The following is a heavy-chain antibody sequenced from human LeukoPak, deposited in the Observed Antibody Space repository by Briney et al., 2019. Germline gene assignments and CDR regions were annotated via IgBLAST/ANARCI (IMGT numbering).Heavy chain of an antibody. CDR2: MSGSGYYT. CDR1: GFAFSNFA. CDR3: AKMEGQRLYDYCMDV. D-gene: IGHD3-3*01. J-gene: IGHJ6*03. V-gene: IGHV3-23*01. Sequence: GGSLRLSCAASGFAFSNFAMGWVRQAPGKGLEWVSAMSGSGYYTYYVESVKGRFTISRDNSKDTLYLHMNSLRADDTAVYYCAKMEGQRLYDYCMDVWGRGTTVTVSS.